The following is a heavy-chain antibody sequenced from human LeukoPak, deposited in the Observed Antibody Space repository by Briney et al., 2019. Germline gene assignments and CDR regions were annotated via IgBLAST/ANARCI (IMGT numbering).Heavy chain of an antibody. CDR1: GGTFSSYA. CDR2: IIPIFGTT. D-gene: IGHD3-9*01. V-gene: IGHV1-69*13. Sequence: SVKVSCKASGGTFSSYAITWVRQAPGQGLEWMGGIIPIFGTTNYAQKFQGRVTITADESTGTAYMELSSLRSEDTAVYYCAREWNNVLTGYSPGGYWGQGTLVTVSS. J-gene: IGHJ4*02. CDR3: AREWNNVLTGYSPGGY.